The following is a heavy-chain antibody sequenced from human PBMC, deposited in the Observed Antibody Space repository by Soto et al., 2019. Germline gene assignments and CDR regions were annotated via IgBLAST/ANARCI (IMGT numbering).Heavy chain of an antibody. D-gene: IGHD4-17*01. J-gene: IGHJ4*02. V-gene: IGHV4-39*01. Sequence: SETLSLTCTVSGGSISSSSYYWGWIRQPPGKGLEWIGSIYYSGSTYYNPSLKSRVTISVDTSKNQFSLKLSSVTAADTAVYYWARQLGAVTPDCDYWGQGTLVTVSS. CDR1: GGSISSSSYY. CDR2: IYYSGST. CDR3: ARQLGAVTPDCDY.